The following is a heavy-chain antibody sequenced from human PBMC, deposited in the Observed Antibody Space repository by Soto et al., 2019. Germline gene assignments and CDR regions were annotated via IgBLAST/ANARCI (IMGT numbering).Heavy chain of an antibody. D-gene: IGHD2-15*01. V-gene: IGHV1-18*01. Sequence: ASVKVSCKASGYTFTSYGISWVRQAPGQGLEWMGWISAYNGNTNYAQKLQGRVTMTTDTSTSTAYMELRSLRSDDTAVYYCARSQLNIVVVVAATSWFDPWGQGTLVTVSS. J-gene: IGHJ5*02. CDR2: ISAYNGNT. CDR3: ARSQLNIVVVVAATSWFDP. CDR1: GYTFTSYG.